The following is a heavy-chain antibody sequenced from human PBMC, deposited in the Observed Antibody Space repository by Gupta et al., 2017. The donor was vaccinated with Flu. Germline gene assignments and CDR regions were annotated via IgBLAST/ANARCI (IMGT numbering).Heavy chain of an antibody. Sequence: DYAMSWVRQAPGKGLEWVGFIRSKAYGGTTEYAASVKGRFTISRDDSKSIAYLQMNSLKTEDTAVYYCTRGALRQLVFDYWGQGTLVTVSS. CDR1: DYA. CDR2: IRSKAYGGTT. J-gene: IGHJ4*02. D-gene: IGHD5-18*01. V-gene: IGHV3-49*04. CDR3: TRGALRQLVFDY.